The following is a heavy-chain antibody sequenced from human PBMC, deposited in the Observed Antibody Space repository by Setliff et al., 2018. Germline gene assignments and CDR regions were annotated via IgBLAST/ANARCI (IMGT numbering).Heavy chain of an antibody. CDR1: GYTINNYG. J-gene: IGHJ4*02. CDR3: ARVESMVRGKNILRHFDY. V-gene: IGHV1-18*01. Sequence: EASVKVSCKASGYTINNYGVAWVRQAPGQGLDWMGWVTIYNGNTKYAQNLQGRLTLSTDRSTNAVYMELGSLTTDDTAIYYCARVESMVRGKNILRHFDYWGQGTQVTVSS. CDR2: VTIYNGNT. D-gene: IGHD3-10*01.